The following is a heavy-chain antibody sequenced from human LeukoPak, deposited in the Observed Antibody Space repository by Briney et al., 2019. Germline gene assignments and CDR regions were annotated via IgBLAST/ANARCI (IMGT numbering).Heavy chain of an antibody. J-gene: IGHJ4*02. CDR2: ISSSGSTI. CDR1: GFTFSSYE. Sequence: GGSLRLSCPASGFTFSSYEMNWVRQAPGKGLEGVSYISSSGSTIYYADSVKGRFTISRDNAKNSLYLQMNSLRADDTAVYYCARSRWLDAFDYWGQGTLVTVSS. V-gene: IGHV3-48*03. CDR3: ARSRWLDAFDY. D-gene: IGHD6-19*01.